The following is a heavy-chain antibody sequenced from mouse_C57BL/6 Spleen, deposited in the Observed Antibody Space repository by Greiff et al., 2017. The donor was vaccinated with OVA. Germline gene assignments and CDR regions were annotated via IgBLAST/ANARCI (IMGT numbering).Heavy chain of an antibody. CDR3: ARGDYYGSSHEDYYAMDY. Sequence: EVQRVESGPELVKPGASVKISCKASGYSFTDYNMNWVKQSNGKSLEWIGVINPNYGTTSYNQKFKGKATLTVDQSSSTAYMQLNSLTSEDSAVYYCARGDYYGSSHEDYYAMDYWGQGTSVTVSS. J-gene: IGHJ4*01. D-gene: IGHD1-1*01. CDR2: INPNYGTT. CDR1: GYSFTDYN. V-gene: IGHV1-39*01.